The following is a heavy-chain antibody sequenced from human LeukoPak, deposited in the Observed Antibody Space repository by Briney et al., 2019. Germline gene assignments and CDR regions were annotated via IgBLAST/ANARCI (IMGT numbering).Heavy chain of an antibody. J-gene: IGHJ5*02. CDR3: AREGTAGTNLNWFYP. D-gene: IGHD1-1*01. CDR2: IYYGGST. Sequence: AESLSLTCTVSGGSVSSYYWSWVRQPPGKGLEWIGFIYYGGSTNFNPSLKSRVTISVDTSKNQFSLKLSSVTAADTAVYYCAREGTAGTNLNWFYPGGQGTLVTVS. CDR1: GGSVSSYY. V-gene: IGHV4-59*02.